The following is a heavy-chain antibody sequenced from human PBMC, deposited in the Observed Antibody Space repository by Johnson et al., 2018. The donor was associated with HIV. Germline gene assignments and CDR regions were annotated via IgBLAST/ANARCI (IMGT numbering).Heavy chain of an antibody. V-gene: IGHV3-73*01. J-gene: IGHJ3*02. CDR1: GFTLGGSP. Sequence: VQLVESGGGLVQPGGSLKLSCAASGFTLGGSPLHWVRQASGKGLEWIGHIRNKANSYATEYAASVKGRFTIPRDDSKNTAYLQMNSLKSEDTAVYYCARDRLYSSGWYGTDAFDIWGQGTMVTVSS. CDR3: ARDRLYSSGWYGTDAFDI. CDR2: IRNKANSYAT. D-gene: IGHD6-19*01.